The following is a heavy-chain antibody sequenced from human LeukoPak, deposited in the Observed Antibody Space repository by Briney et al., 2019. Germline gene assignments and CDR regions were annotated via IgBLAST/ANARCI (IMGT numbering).Heavy chain of an antibody. Sequence: GGSLRLSCAASGFTISSYGMSWVRQAPGKGVEWVSSISGGTTYYADSVKGRFTISRDNSKNIVSLQMNSLRAEDTAVYYCAKSVYGSGNYWGQGTLVTVSS. J-gene: IGHJ4*02. D-gene: IGHD3-10*01. V-gene: IGHV3-23*01. CDR3: AKSVYGSGNY. CDR2: ISGGTT. CDR1: GFTISSYG.